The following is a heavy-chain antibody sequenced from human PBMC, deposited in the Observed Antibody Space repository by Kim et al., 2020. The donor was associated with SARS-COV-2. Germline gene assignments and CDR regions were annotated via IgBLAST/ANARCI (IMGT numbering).Heavy chain of an antibody. J-gene: IGHJ3*02. V-gene: IGHV4-59*01. Sequence: SLKSRVTISVDTSKNQFSLKLSSVTAADTAVYYCARVNRAGSSGYSAFDIWGQGTMVTVSS. CDR3: ARVNRAGSSGYSAFDI. D-gene: IGHD3-22*01.